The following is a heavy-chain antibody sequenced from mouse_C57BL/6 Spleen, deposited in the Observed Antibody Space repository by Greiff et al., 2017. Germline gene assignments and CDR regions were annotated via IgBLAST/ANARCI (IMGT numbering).Heavy chain of an antibody. V-gene: IGHV1-15*01. J-gene: IGHJ2*01. CDR2: IDPETGGT. D-gene: IGHD2-3*01. Sequence: QVQLKQSGAELVRPGASVTLSCKASGYTFTDYEMHWVKQTPVHGLEWIGAIDPETGGTAYNQKFKGKAILTADKSSSTAYMEIRSLTSEDSAVYYCTRSGDGYFYLDYWGQGTTRTVSS. CDR3: TRSGDGYFYLDY. CDR1: GYTFTDYE.